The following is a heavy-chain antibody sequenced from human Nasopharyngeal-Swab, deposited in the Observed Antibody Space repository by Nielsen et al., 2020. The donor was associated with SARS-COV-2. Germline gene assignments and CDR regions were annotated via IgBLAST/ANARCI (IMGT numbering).Heavy chain of an antibody. D-gene: IGHD6-19*01. V-gene: IGHV4-34*01. CDR1: GGSFSGYY. CDR3: ARYSRSGWLY. Sequence: SETLSLTCAVYGGSFSGYYWGWIRQPPGKGLEWIGEINHSGSTNYNPSLKSRVTISVDTSKNQFSLKLSSVTAADTAVYYCARYSRSGWLYWGQGTLVTVSS. J-gene: IGHJ4*02. CDR2: INHSGST.